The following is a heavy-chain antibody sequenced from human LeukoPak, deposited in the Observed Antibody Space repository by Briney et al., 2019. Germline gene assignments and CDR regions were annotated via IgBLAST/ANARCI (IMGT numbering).Heavy chain of an antibody. CDR2: INSDGSST. Sequence: PGGSLRLSCAASGFTFSNYWMHWVRQAPGKGLVWVSRINSDGSSTNYADSVKGRFTISRDNAKNSLYLQMNSLRAEDTAVYYCAELGITMIGGVWGKGTPVTISS. D-gene: IGHD3-10*02. CDR3: AELGITMIGGV. V-gene: IGHV3-74*01. J-gene: IGHJ6*03. CDR1: GFTFSNYW.